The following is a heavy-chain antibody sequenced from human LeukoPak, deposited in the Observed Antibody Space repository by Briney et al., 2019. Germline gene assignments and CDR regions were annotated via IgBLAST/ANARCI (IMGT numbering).Heavy chain of an antibody. CDR3: ARLCSSTSCQKRVFDY. CDR1: GFTFSSYG. D-gene: IGHD2-2*01. CDR2: ISYDGSNK. J-gene: IGHJ4*02. Sequence: GRSLRLSCAASGFTFSSYGMHWVRQAPGKGLEWVAVISYDGSNKYYADSVKGRFTISRDNSKNTLYLQMNSLRADDTAVYYCARLCSSTSCQKRVFDYWGQGTLVTVSS. V-gene: IGHV3-30*03.